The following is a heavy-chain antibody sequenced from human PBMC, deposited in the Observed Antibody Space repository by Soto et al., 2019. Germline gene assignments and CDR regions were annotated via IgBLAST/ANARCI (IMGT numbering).Heavy chain of an antibody. CDR2: IIPIFGTA. J-gene: IGHJ6*02. Sequence: QIQVVQSGAEVKKPGSSVKVSCKASGGTFSRYAISWVRQAPGQGLEWMGGIIPIFGTANYAQKIQGRVTITADEPTSTAHMALSSLRSEDTAVYYCAFGLCSSSWNYYYGMDVWGQGTTVTVSS. CDR1: GGTFSRYA. D-gene: IGHD6-13*01. V-gene: IGHV1-69*01. CDR3: AFGLCSSSWNYYYGMDV.